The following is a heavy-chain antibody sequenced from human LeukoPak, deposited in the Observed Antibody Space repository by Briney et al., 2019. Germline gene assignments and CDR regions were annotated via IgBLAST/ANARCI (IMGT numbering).Heavy chain of an antibody. J-gene: IGHJ4*02. CDR3: ARVPHVLRYFDWYSV. V-gene: IGHV3-7*04. CDR2: IKQEGSEK. CDR1: GFTLSSYW. D-gene: IGHD3-9*01. Sequence: PGGSLRLSCAASGFTLSSYWISWVRQAPGKGVEWVANIKQEGSEKYYVDSVKGRFTISRDNAKNSLYLQMNSLRAEDTAVYYCARVPHVLRYFDWYSVWGQGTLVTVSS.